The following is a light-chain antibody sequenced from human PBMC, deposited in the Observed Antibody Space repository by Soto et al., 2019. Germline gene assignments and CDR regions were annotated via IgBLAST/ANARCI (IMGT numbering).Light chain of an antibody. Sequence: IVMTHAPGTLCVSTEEVATLSFRAIQSVDMNLAWYQQKPFQAPRLLIYGASTRPTGIPDRFSGSGSGTEFSLTISSLQSEDFAVYYCQQYDSWPLTFGGGTKVDIK. J-gene: IGKJ4*01. CDR1: QSVDMN. V-gene: IGKV3D-15*01. CDR2: GAS. CDR3: QQYDSWPLT.